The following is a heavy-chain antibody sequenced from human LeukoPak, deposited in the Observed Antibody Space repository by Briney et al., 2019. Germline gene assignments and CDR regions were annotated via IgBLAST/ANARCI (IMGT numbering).Heavy chain of an antibody. Sequence: SVKVSCKASGGTFSSYAISWVRQAPGQGLEWMGGIIPIFGTANYAQKFQGRVTITADKSTSTAYMELSSLRSEDTAVYYCARSMWVVAATQDAAFDIWGQGTMVTVSS. CDR3: ARSMWVVAATQDAAFDI. J-gene: IGHJ3*02. CDR2: IIPIFGTA. V-gene: IGHV1-69*06. D-gene: IGHD2-15*01. CDR1: GGTFSSYA.